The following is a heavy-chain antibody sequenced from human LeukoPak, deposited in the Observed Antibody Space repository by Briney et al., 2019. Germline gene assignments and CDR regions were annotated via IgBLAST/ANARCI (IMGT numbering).Heavy chain of an antibody. D-gene: IGHD3-10*01. CDR2: ISGSGGST. V-gene: IGHV3-23*01. CDR3: AKFPIYGSGRPPSDY. Sequence: GGSLRLSCAASGFTFSSYAMSWVRQAPGKGLEWVSAISGSGGSTYYADSVKGRFTISRDNSKNTLYLQMNSLRAEDTAVYYCAKFPIYGSGRPPSDYWGQGTLATVSS. CDR1: GFTFSSYA. J-gene: IGHJ4*02.